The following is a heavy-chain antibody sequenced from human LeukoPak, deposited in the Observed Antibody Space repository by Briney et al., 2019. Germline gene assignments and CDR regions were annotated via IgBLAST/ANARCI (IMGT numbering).Heavy chain of an antibody. CDR2: VYPGDSHT. D-gene: IGHD6-19*01. Sequence: GESLKISCWASGYTFDNYWIAWVRQTPGNGLDWIGIVYPGDSHTRYSPSFQGQVTISADKSTSTAYLQWSSLKASDTAMYYCARRGSKYSSGWYVDYWGQGTLVTVSS. V-gene: IGHV5-51*01. J-gene: IGHJ4*02. CDR3: ARRGSKYSSGWYVDY. CDR1: GYTFDNYW.